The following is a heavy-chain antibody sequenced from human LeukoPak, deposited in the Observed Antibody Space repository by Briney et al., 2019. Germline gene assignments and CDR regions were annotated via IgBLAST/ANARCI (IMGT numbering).Heavy chain of an antibody. V-gene: IGHV3-23*01. CDR3: ARADAVYYYGSGSYYREYYFDY. D-gene: IGHD3-10*01. Sequence: GGSLRLSCAATGFTISSSATTWVRQAPGKGLDWVSTITRTGSNTFYADSVKGRFTISRDNSNNTLYLQMSSLRAEDTAVYYCARADAVYYYGSGSYYREYYFDYWGQGTLVTVSS. CDR1: GFTISSSA. CDR2: ITRTGSNT. J-gene: IGHJ4*02.